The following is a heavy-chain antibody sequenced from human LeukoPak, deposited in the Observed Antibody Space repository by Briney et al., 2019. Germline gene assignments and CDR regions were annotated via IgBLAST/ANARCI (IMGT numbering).Heavy chain of an antibody. V-gene: IGHV4-34*01. D-gene: IGHD3-3*01. CDR1: GGSFSGYY. CDR3: ARGGTRVTIVGVVINDFDY. J-gene: IGHJ4*02. Sequence: PSETLSLTCAVYGGSFSGYYWSWIRQPPGKGLEWIGEINHSGSTNYNPSLKSRVTISVDTSKNQFSLKLSSVTAADTAVYYCARGGTRVTIVGVVINDFDYWGQGTLVTVSS. CDR2: INHSGST.